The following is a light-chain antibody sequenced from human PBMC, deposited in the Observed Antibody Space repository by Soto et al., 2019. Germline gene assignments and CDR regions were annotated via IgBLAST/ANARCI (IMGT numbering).Light chain of an antibody. CDR2: AAS. J-gene: IGKJ4*01. Sequence: DIQMTQSPSSLSASVGDRVTITCRASQSISTYLNWYQHKPGKAPKLLVYAASSLPSGAPSRFSGSGSGTDFTLTISSLQPEDFATYYCQQSYSTLTFGGGTRVEIK. V-gene: IGKV1-39*01. CDR1: QSISTY. CDR3: QQSYSTLT.